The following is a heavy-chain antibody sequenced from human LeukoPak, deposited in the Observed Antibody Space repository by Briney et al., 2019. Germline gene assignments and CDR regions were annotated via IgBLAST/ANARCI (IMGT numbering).Heavy chain of an antibody. D-gene: IGHD3-9*01. V-gene: IGHV3-7*01. Sequence: GGALRLSCAASGFTFSSYWMSWVRQAPGKRLEWVAHIKQDGSEKYYVDSVKGRFTISRDNAKNSLYLQMNSLRAEDTAVYFCARDGYYDILTGYSPDAFDIWGQGTMVTVSS. CDR2: IKQDGSEK. CDR3: ARDGYYDILTGYSPDAFDI. CDR1: GFTFSSYW. J-gene: IGHJ3*02.